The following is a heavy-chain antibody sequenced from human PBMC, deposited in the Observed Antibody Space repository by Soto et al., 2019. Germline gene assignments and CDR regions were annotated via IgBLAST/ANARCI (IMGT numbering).Heavy chain of an antibody. V-gene: IGHV2-5*02. D-gene: IGHD4-17*01. CDR3: AHRQLIPPHLFDYGDYANAFDI. J-gene: IGHJ3*02. CDR1: GFSLSTSGVG. Sequence: ESGPTLVNPTQTLTLTCTFSGFSLSTSGVGVGWIRQPPGKALEWLALIYWDDDKRYSPSLKSRLTITKDTSKNQVVLTMTNMDPVDTATYYCAHRQLIPPHLFDYGDYANAFDIWGQGTMVTVSS. CDR2: IYWDDDK.